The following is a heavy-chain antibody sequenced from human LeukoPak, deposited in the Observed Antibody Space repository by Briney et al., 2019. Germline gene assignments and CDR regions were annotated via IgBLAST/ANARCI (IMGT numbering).Heavy chain of an antibody. D-gene: IGHD1-1*01. CDR2: IIPTFGRA. CDR1: GGTFSSEA. V-gene: IGHV1-69*13. J-gene: IGHJ5*02. Sequence: SVKVSCKTSGGTFSSEAFTWVRQAPGQGLEWMGGIIPTFGRADYAQKFQDIVTITADESTSTVYMELSSLRSEDTAVYYCARGETILNWFDPWGQGTLVTVSS. CDR3: ARGETILNWFDP.